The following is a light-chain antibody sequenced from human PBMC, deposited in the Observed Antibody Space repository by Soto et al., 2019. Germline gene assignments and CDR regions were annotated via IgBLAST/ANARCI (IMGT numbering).Light chain of an antibody. CDR1: QSVSRS. Sequence: ETVLTQSPVALSVSPGERATLSCRASQSVSRSLAWYQQKPGQAPRLLIYDASTRATDIPARFSGSGSGTEFTLTISSLQSDDFAVYYCQQYDNWPPWTFGQGTKVEIK. J-gene: IGKJ1*01. V-gene: IGKV3-15*01. CDR2: DAS. CDR3: QQYDNWPPWT.